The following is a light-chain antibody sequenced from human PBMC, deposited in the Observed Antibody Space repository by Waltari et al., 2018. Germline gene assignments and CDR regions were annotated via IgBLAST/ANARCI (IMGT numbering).Light chain of an antibody. V-gene: IGLV1-51*01. Sequence: QSILTQPPSVSAAPGQRVTISCSGGPSNIGNTFDFWYQQFPGKAPKILIYNNDQRPSGTPDRFSASKSGKSATLGITGLQTGDEADYYCGTWDTSLSAEVFGSGTKVTVL. CDR3: GTWDTSLSAEV. J-gene: IGLJ6*01. CDR2: NND. CDR1: PSNIGNTF.